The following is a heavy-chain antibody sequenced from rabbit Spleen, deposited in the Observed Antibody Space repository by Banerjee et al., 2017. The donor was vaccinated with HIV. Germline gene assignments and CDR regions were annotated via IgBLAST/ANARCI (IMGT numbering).Heavy chain of an antibody. CDR2: IEGGGSAFS. J-gene: IGHJ6*01. D-gene: IGHD4-2*01. Sequence: QSLEESGGDLVKPGASLTLTCTASGVSFTTNHYMCWVRQAPGKGLEWIACIEGGGSAFSYFASWAKGRFTISKPSSTTVTLQMTSLTVADTATYFCARDSGSTFSSYGMDLWGPGTLVTVS. V-gene: IGHV1S40*01. CDR1: GVSFTTNHY. CDR3: ARDSGSTFSSYGMDL.